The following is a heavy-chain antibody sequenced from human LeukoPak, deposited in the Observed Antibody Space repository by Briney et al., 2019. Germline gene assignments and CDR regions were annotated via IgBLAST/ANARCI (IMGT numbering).Heavy chain of an antibody. D-gene: IGHD2-2*01. CDR2: IYTSWST. V-gene: IGHV4-4*07. Sequence: SETLSLTCTVSGGSISSYYWSWIRQPAGKGLEWIGRIYTSWSTNYNPSLKSRVTMSVDTSKNQFSLKLISVTAADTALYYCARVHIVVVAAAWNAYDIWGQGTMVTVSS. J-gene: IGHJ3*02. CDR1: GGSISSYY. CDR3: ARVHIVVVAAAWNAYDI.